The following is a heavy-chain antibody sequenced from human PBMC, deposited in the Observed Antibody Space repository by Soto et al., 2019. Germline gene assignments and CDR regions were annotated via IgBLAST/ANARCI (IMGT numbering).Heavy chain of an antibody. D-gene: IGHD3-22*01. CDR3: ATEFYNNGYNY. CDR1: GFSFSDAW. CDR2: IKSKINGGTT. J-gene: IGHJ4*02. Sequence: PGGSLRLSCAASGFSFSDAWMTWVRQAPGKGLEWVGHIKSKINGGTTDYAAPVKGRFSISRDDSKNTRYLQMNSLETEDTAVYYCATEFYNNGYNYWGQGALVTVSS. V-gene: IGHV3-15*01.